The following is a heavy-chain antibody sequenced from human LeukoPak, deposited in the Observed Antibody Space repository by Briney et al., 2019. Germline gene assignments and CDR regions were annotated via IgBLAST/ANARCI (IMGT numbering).Heavy chain of an antibody. J-gene: IGHJ6*02. CDR3: TTDSGWYVGTFYGMDV. V-gene: IGHV1-24*01. CDR2: FDPEDGEI. Sequence: ASVRVSCKVSGNTLMELSIHWVRQAPGKGLERMGGFDPEDGEIIYAQKFQGRVTMTEDTSTDTAYMELSSLRSEDTAVYYCTTDSGWYVGTFYGMDVWGQGTTVTVSS. D-gene: IGHD6-19*01. CDR1: GNTLMELS.